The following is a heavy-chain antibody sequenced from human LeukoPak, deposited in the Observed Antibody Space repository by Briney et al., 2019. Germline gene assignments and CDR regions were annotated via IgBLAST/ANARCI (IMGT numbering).Heavy chain of an antibody. CDR2: INPNSGGT. D-gene: IGHD3-22*01. V-gene: IGHV1-2*02. J-gene: IGHJ4*02. CDR3: ARSITMIVVVGPPDY. CDR1: GYTFTGYY. Sequence: ASVKVSCKASGYTFTGYYMHWVRQAPGQGLEWMGWINPNSGGTNYAQKFQGRGTMIRDTSISTAYMELRRLRSDDTAVYYCARSITMIVVVGPPDYWGQGTLVTVSS.